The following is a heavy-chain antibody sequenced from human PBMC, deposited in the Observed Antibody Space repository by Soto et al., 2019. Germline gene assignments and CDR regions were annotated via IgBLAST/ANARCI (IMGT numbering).Heavy chain of an antibody. CDR1: GFTFSLYP. CDR2: ISDRSSTI. D-gene: IGHD4-17*01. V-gene: IGHV3-48*01. CDR3: ARAKIVYGDFDSIDS. Sequence: EVQLMESGGGLVQPGGSVRLSCAASGFTFSLYPMNWVRQAPGKGPEWLSCISDRSSTIYYADSVKGRFTISRDDAKNSLFLQMNSLRAEDTAVYYCARAKIVYGDFDSIDSWGQGTLVTVSS. J-gene: IGHJ4*02.